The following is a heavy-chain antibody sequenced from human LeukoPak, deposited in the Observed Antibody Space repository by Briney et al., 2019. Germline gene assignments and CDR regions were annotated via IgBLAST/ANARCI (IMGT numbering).Heavy chain of an antibody. D-gene: IGHD6-13*01. V-gene: IGHV4-34*01. CDR3: ARRRAAAGRSGWFDP. J-gene: IGHJ5*02. CDR1: GVSMTDYY. CDR2: INHSGST. Sequence: SETLSLTCTVSGVSMTDYYWSWIRQPPGKGLEWIGEINHSGSTNYNPSLKSRVTISVDTSKNQFSLKLSSVTAADTAVYYCARRRAAAGRSGWFDPWGQGTLVTVSS.